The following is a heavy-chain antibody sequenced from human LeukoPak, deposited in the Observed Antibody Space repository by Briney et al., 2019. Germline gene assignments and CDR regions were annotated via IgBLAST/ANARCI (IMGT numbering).Heavy chain of an antibody. D-gene: IGHD2-2*01. J-gene: IGHJ6*03. CDR1: GYSFTSYW. CDR2: IYPGDSDT. Sequence: GESLKISCKGSGYSFTSYWIGWGRQMPWKGLEWMGIIYPGDSDTRYSPSFQGQGTISADKSISTAYLQWSSLKASDTATYSCASPAIPLCTSTRSYSSYSYMDVWGQGTPVTVSS. V-gene: IGHV5-51*01. CDR3: ASPAIPLCTSTRSYSSYSYMDV.